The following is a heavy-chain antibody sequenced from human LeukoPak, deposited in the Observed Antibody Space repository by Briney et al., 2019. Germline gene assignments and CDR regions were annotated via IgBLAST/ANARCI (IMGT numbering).Heavy chain of an antibody. D-gene: IGHD1-1*01. CDR1: GGTFSIYA. V-gene: IGHV1-69*04. Sequence: SVKVSCKASGGTFSIYAISWVRQAPGQGLEWMGRIIPILGIANYAQKFQGRVTITADKSTSTAYMELSSLRSEDTAVYYCATSEPVQLELVVPDYWGQGTLVTVSS. CDR3: ATSEPVQLELVVPDY. CDR2: IIPILGIA. J-gene: IGHJ4*02.